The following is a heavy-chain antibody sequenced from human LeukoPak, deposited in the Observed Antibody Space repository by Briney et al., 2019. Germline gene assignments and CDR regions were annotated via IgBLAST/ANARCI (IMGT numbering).Heavy chain of an antibody. V-gene: IGHV3-7*01. CDR2: IKQDGSEK. CDR1: GFTLSTYW. Sequence: GGSLRLSCAASGFTLSTYWMSWVRQAPGKGLEWVANIKQDGSEKYYVDSVRGRFTISRDNAMNSLYLQMNSLRVEDTAVYYCARDSSDFRPFHYWGLGTLVTVPS. D-gene: IGHD3-22*01. CDR3: ARDSSDFRPFHY. J-gene: IGHJ4*02.